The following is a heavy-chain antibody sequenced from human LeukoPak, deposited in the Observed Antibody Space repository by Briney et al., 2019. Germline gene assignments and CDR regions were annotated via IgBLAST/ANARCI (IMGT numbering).Heavy chain of an antibody. CDR1: AYSISSGSY. J-gene: IGHJ4*02. CDR3: ARAFGVVIYFDY. D-gene: IGHD3-3*01. CDR2: IHHSGST. V-gene: IGHV4-38-2*02. Sequence: SETLSLTCTVSAYSISSGSYWGWIRQPPGKGLDWIGSIHHSGSTYYNPSLKSRVTISVDTSKNQLSLKLSSVTAADTAVYYCARAFGVVIYFDYWGQGTLVTVSS.